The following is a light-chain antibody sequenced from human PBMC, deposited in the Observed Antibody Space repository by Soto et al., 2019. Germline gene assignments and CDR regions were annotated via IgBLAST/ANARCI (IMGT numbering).Light chain of an antibody. CDR2: AAS. CDR3: QPANSFPLT. V-gene: IGKV1-12*01. J-gene: IGKJ4*01. Sequence: DIPMTQPPSPVSSSVGARVTITCRASQGISSWLAWYQQKPGKAPKLLIYAASSLQSGVPSRFSGSGSGTDFTLAISSLQPEDCATYYCQPANSFPLTFGGGTKVELK. CDR1: QGISSW.